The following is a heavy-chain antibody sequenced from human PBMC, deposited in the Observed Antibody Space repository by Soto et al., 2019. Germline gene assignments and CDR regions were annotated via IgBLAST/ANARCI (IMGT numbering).Heavy chain of an antibody. CDR2: IYYSGST. J-gene: IGHJ4*02. Sequence: TSETLSLTCTVSGGSISTYYCSWIRQPPGKGLEWIGYIYYSGSTNYNPSLKSRVTISVDTSKNQFSLKLSSVTAADTAVYYCARMRNILTGYPGRFDYWGQGTLVTVSS. CDR3: ARMRNILTGYPGRFDY. CDR1: GGSISTYY. D-gene: IGHD3-9*01. V-gene: IGHV4-59*01.